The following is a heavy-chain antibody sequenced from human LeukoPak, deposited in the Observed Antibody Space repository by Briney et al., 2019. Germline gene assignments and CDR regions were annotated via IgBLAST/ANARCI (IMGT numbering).Heavy chain of an antibody. Sequence: PGGSLRLSCAASEFTLSSYAMSWVRQAPGKGLEWVSAINGSGGTTYYTESVKGRFTISRDNTKNTLYLQMNSLRAEDTAVYSCAKEFSSSWYYYFDYWGQGTPVTVSS. CDR3: AKEFSSSWYYYFDY. CDR1: EFTLSSYA. V-gene: IGHV3-23*01. D-gene: IGHD6-13*01. J-gene: IGHJ4*02. CDR2: INGSGGTT.